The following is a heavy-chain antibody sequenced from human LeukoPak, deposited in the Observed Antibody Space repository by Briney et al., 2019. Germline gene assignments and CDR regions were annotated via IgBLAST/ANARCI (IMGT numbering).Heavy chain of an antibody. J-gene: IGHJ4*02. V-gene: IGHV4-38-2*02. CDR3: AREFRGAPNY. CDR1: GYSTSSGYY. CDR2: IYHSGST. D-gene: IGHD3-10*01. Sequence: PSETLSLTCTVSGYSTSSGYYWGWIRQPPGKGLEWIGSIYHSGSTYYNPSLKSRVTISVDTSKNQFSLKLSSVTAADTAVYYCAREFRGAPNYWGQGTLVTVSS.